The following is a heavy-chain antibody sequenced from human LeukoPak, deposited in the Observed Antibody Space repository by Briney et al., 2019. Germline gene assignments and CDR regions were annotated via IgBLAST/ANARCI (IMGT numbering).Heavy chain of an antibody. CDR1: GFTFSNAW. CDR2: IKSKTDGGTT. V-gene: IGHV3-15*01. CDR3: TTSDSSGWSFDY. D-gene: IGHD6-19*01. Sequence: GGSLRLSCAASGFTFSNAWMSWVRQAPGKGLEWVGRIKSKTDGGTTDYAAPVKGRFTISRDDSKNTLYLQMNSLKTEDTAVYYCTTSDSSGWSFDYWGQGTLVTVPS. J-gene: IGHJ4*02.